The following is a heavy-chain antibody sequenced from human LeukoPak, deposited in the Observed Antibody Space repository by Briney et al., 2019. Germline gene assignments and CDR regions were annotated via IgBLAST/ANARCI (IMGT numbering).Heavy chain of an antibody. CDR3: ARCSSSLRWFDP. CDR1: GGSFSGYY. CDR2: INHSGST. V-gene: IGHV4-34*01. J-gene: IGHJ5*02. D-gene: IGHD6-6*01. Sequence: SETLSLTCAVYGGSFSGYYWSWIRQPPGKGLERIGEINHSGSTNYNPSLKSRVTISVDTSKNQFSLKLSSVTAADTAVYYCARCSSSLRWFDPWGQGTLVTVSS.